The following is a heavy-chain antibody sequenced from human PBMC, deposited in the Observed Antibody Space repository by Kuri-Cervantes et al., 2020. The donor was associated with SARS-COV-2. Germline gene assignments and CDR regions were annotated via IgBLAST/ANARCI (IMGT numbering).Heavy chain of an antibody. V-gene: IGHV4-61*01. Sequence: SETLSLTCSVSGGSASSGSYYWSWIRQPPGKGLEWIGYIYYSGSTNYNPSLKSRVTMSLDTSKNQFSLKLSSVTAADTAAYYCARGKFEYSSSRYYYYFYAMDVWGLGTTVTVSS. CDR3: ARGKFEYSSSRYYYYFYAMDV. J-gene: IGHJ6*02. CDR2: IYYSGST. CDR1: GGSASSGSYY. D-gene: IGHD6-6*01.